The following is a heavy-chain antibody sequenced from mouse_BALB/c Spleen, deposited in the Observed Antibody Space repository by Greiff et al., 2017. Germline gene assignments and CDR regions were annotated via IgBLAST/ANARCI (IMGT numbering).Heavy chain of an antibody. V-gene: IGHV3-2*02. J-gene: IGHJ2*01. Sequence: EVQLQQSGPGLVKPSQSLSLTCTVTGYSITSDYVWNWIRQLPGNKLEWMGYISYSGSTSYNPSLTSRISITRDTSKNQFFLQLNSVTAEDTDTSYGGRYYDGYHYWGQGTTVTVSA. CDR1: GYSITSDYV. CDR2: ISYSGST. D-gene: IGHD2-3*01. CDR3: GRYYDGYHY.